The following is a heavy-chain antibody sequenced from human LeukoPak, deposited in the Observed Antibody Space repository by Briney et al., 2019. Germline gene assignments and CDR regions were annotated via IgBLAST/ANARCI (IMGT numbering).Heavy chain of an antibody. D-gene: IGHD3-10*01. CDR2: INHSGST. CDR3: ARGYRLLRYYYGSGSYLDY. Sequence: SETLSLTCAGYGGSFSGYYWSWIRQPPGKGLEWIGEINHSGSTNYNPSLKSRVTISVDTSKNQFSLKLSSVTAADTAVYYCARGYRLLRYYYGSGSYLDYWGQGTLVTVSS. J-gene: IGHJ4*02. CDR1: GGSFSGYY. V-gene: IGHV4-34*01.